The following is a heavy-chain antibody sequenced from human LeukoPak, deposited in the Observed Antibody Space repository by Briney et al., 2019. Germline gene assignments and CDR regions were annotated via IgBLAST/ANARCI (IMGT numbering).Heavy chain of an antibody. D-gene: IGHD6-19*01. CDR2: INPNSGGT. Sequence: ASVKVSCKASGYTFTGYYMHWVRQAPGQGLEWMGWINPNSGGTNYAQKFQGRVTMTRDTSISTAYMELSSLRSEDTAVYYCARDQGCSSGWCAYYYYGMDVWGQGTTVTVSS. CDR1: GYTFTGYY. CDR3: ARDQGCSSGWCAYYYYGMDV. V-gene: IGHV1-2*02. J-gene: IGHJ6*02.